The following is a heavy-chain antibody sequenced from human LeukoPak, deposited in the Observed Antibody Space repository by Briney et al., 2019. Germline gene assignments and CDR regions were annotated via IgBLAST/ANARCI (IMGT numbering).Heavy chain of an antibody. V-gene: IGHV4-59*01. CDR3: ALYYDSSGYFVY. Sequence: SETLSLTCTVSGGSISSYYWSWIRQPPGKGLEWIGYIYYSGSTNYNPSLKSRVTISVDTSKNQFSLKLSSVTATDTAVYYCALYYDSSGYFVYWGQGTLVTVSS. CDR1: GGSISSYY. D-gene: IGHD3-22*01. CDR2: IYYSGST. J-gene: IGHJ4*02.